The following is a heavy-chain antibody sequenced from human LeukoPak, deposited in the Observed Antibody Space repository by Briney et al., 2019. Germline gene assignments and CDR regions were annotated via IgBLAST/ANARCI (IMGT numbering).Heavy chain of an antibody. V-gene: IGHV4-39*02. Sequence: SETLSLTCTVSGDSINSGSYHWGWIRQPPGKGLEWIGSIQHSGNTYYNPSLKSRLTISLDTSKNQLSLKLNSVTAADTAVYYCARDGSHWGQGTLVTVSS. CDR2: IQHSGNT. J-gene: IGHJ4*02. CDR3: ARDGSH. CDR1: GDSINSGSYH. D-gene: IGHD2-2*03.